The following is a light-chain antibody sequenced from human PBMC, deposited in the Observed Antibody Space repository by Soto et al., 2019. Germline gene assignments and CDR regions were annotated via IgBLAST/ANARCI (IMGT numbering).Light chain of an antibody. CDR2: WAS. J-gene: IGKJ4*01. Sequence: DIVMTQSPDSLAVSLGERATINCKSSQSVLYSSNNKNYLAWYQQKPGQPPKLLIYWASTRESGVPDRFSGSGFGPDFTHTISSLQAEDVAVYYCQQYYSTPLTFGGGTKVEIK. CDR1: QSVLYSSNNKNY. CDR3: QQYYSTPLT. V-gene: IGKV4-1*01.